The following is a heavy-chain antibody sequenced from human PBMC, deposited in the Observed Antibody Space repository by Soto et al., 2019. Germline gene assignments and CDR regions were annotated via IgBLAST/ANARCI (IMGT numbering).Heavy chain of an antibody. V-gene: IGHV4-31*03. J-gene: IGHJ4*02. CDR3: ARERMLWPNFDY. Sequence: QVQLQESGPGLVKPSQTLSLTCTASGGSISSGGYYWSWIRQHPGKGLEWIGYIYYSGSTYYNPSLKSRVTISVDTSKNQFSLKLSSVTAADTAVYYCARERMLWPNFDYWGQGTLVTVSS. CDR2: IYYSGST. CDR1: GGSISSGGYY. D-gene: IGHD2-2*01.